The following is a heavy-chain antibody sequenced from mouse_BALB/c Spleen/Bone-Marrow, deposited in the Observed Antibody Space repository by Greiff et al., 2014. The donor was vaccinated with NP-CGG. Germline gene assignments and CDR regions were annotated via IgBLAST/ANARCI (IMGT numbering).Heavy chain of an antibody. CDR3: NARGDYDFDYFDY. Sequence: EVQRVESGAELVRSGASVKLSCTASCFNIKDYYMHRVKQRPEQGLEWIGWIDPGNGDTEYAPKFQGKATMTADTSSNTAYLQLSSLTSEDTAVYYCNARGDYDFDYFDYWGQGTTLTVSS. CDR2: IDPGNGDT. J-gene: IGHJ2*01. D-gene: IGHD2-4*01. V-gene: IGHV14-4*02. CDR1: CFNIKDYY.